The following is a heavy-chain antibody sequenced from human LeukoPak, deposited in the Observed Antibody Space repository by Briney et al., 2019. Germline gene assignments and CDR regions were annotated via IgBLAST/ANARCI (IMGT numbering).Heavy chain of an antibody. CDR1: GFTFDDYA. CDR2: ISWNSGSI. D-gene: IGHD1-7*01. V-gene: IGHV3-9*03. J-gene: IGHJ4*02. CDR3: AKTSEYNWNSNSHFDY. Sequence: PGRSLRLSCAASGFTFDDYAMHWVRQAPGKGLEWVSGISWNSGSIGYADSVKGRFTISRDNAKNSLYLQMNSLRAEDMALYYCAKTSEYNWNSNSHFDYWGQGTLVTVSS.